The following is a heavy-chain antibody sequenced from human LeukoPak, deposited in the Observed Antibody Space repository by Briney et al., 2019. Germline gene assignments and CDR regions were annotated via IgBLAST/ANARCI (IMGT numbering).Heavy chain of an antibody. J-gene: IGHJ3*02. CDR3: ARGPHSGIHVLRYFDWSHRGAFDI. Sequence: SETLSLTCTVSGGSISSSSYYWGWIRQPPGKGLEWIGSIYYSGSTYYNPSLKSRVTISVDTSKNQFSLKLSSVTAADTAVYYCARGPHSGIHVLRYFDWSHRGAFDIWGQGTMVTVSS. CDR1: GGSISSSSYY. D-gene: IGHD3-9*01. CDR2: IYYSGST. V-gene: IGHV4-39*07.